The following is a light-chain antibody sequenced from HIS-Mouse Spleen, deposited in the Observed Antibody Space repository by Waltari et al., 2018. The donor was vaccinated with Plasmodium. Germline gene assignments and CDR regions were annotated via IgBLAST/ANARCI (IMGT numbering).Light chain of an antibody. CDR3: SSYAGSNNLV. CDR1: HSDVGGYNY. CDR2: KVS. Sequence: QSALTQPPSASGSPGQSVTISCTGTHSDVGGYNYVSWYQQHPGKAPKLMIYKVSKRPSGVPDRFSGSKSGNTASLTVSGLQAEDEADYYCSSYAGSNNLVFGGGTKLTVL. J-gene: IGLJ2*01. V-gene: IGLV2-8*01.